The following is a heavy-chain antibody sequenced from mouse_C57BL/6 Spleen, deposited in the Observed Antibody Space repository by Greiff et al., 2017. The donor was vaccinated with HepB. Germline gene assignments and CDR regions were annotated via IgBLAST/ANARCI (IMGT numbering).Heavy chain of an antibody. CDR2: ISSGGSYT. J-gene: IGHJ4*01. CDR1: GFTFSSYG. CDR3: ARPPFTTVVARGYAMDY. Sequence: EVQVVESGGDLVKPGGSLKLSCAASGFTFSSYGMSWVRQTPDKRLEWVATISSGGSYTYYPDSVKGRFTISRDNAKNTLYLQMSSLKSEDTAMYYCARPPFTTVVARGYAMDYWGQGTSVTVSS. D-gene: IGHD1-1*01. V-gene: IGHV5-6*01.